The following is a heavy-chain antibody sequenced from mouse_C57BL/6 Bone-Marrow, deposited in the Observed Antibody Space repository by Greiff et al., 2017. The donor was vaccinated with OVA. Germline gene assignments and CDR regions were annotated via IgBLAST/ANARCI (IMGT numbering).Heavy chain of an antibody. CDR2: IYPGSGST. J-gene: IGHJ1*03. CDR3: ARNGGSSSYWYFDV. Sequence: QVQLQQPGAELVKPGASVKMSCKASGYTFTSYWITWVKQRPGQGLEWIGDIYPGSGSTNYNEKFKSKATLTVDTSSSTAYMQLSSLTSEDSAVYDGARNGGSSSYWYFDVWGTGTTVTVSS. D-gene: IGHD1-1*01. CDR1: GYTFTSYW. V-gene: IGHV1-55*01.